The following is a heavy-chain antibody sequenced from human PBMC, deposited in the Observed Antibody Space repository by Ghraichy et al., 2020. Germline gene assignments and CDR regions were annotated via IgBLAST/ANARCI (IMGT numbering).Heavy chain of an antibody. D-gene: IGHD4-11*01. Sequence: SETLSLTCAVYGASFSGYYWNWIRQPPGEGLEWNGEINLSGSTNYNPSLKSRVTISVDTSKNQFSLKLSSVTAADTAVYYCARRPTTATIDYWGQGT. J-gene: IGHJ4*02. CDR3: ARRPTTATIDY. CDR2: INLSGST. CDR1: GASFSGYY. V-gene: IGHV4-34*01.